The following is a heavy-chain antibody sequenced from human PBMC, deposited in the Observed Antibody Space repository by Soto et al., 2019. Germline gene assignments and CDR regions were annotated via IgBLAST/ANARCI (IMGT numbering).Heavy chain of an antibody. Sequence: QVQLQESGPRLVKPSQTLSLTCTVSGGSIITGRYYWCWIRQPPGKGLEWIGYISYSGSTYYNPSLKSRVTISIDTSKSQFSLKLTSVTAADTADYYCASNFGESSWAYFDYWGQGTLVTVSS. J-gene: IGHJ4*02. CDR2: ISYSGST. D-gene: IGHD3-10*01. V-gene: IGHV4-30-4*01. CDR1: GGSIITGRYY. CDR3: ASNFGESSWAYFDY.